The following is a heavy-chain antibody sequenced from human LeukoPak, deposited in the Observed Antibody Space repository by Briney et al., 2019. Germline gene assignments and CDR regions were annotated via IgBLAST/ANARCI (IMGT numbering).Heavy chain of an antibody. CDR1: GYTFTSYD. CDR2: TNPNSGNT. J-gene: IGHJ4*02. D-gene: IGHD4-17*01. V-gene: IGHV1-8*03. CDR3: ARAYGDYPNDY. Sequence: ASVKVSCKASGYTFTSYDINWVRQATGQGLEWMGWTNPNSGNTGYAQKFQGRVTITRNASISTAYMELSSLRSEDTAVYYCARAYGDYPNDYWGQGTLVTVSS.